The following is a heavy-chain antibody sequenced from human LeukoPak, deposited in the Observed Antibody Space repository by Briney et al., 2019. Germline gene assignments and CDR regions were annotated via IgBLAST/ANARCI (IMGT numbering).Heavy chain of an antibody. V-gene: IGHV4-59*04. J-gene: IGHJ6*03. Sequence: SETLSLTCTVSGGSISTYYWSWIRQPPGKGLEWIAYIYYSGRTYYNSSLKSRVTISVDTSKNQFSLKLNSVTAADTAVYYCARLGRFGALLPYYYYMDVWGKGTTVTVSS. CDR2: IYYSGRT. D-gene: IGHD3-10*01. CDR3: ARLGRFGALLPYYYYMDV. CDR1: GGSISTYY.